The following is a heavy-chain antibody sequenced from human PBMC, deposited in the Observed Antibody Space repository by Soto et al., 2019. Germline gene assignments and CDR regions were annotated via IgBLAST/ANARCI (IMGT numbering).Heavy chain of an antibody. J-gene: IGHJ6*02. D-gene: IGHD6-13*01. CDR1: GGSISSSNW. CDR3: AREHKLYSTGYGMDV. CDR2: IYHSGST. V-gene: IGHV4-4*02. Sequence: NPSETLSLTCAVSGGSISSSNWWSWVRQPPGKGLEWIGEIYHSGSTNYNPSLKSRVTISVDKSKNQFSLKLSSVTAADTAVYYCAREHKLYSTGYGMDVWGQGTTVTVSS.